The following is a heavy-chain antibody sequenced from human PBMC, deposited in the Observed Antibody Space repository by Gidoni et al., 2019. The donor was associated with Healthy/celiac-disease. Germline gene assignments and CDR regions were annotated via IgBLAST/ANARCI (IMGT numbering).Heavy chain of an antibody. V-gene: IGHV3-9*01. CDR1: GFTFDDYA. D-gene: IGHD3-9*01. CDR2: ISWNSGSI. CDR3: AKSASHDPPINWYFDL. Sequence: EVQLVESGGGLVQPGRSLRLSCAASGFTFDDYAMHWVRQAPGKGLEWVSGISWNSGSIGYADSVKGRFTISRDNAKNSLYLQMNSLRAEDTALYYCAKSASHDPPINWYFDLWGRGTLVTVSS. J-gene: IGHJ2*01.